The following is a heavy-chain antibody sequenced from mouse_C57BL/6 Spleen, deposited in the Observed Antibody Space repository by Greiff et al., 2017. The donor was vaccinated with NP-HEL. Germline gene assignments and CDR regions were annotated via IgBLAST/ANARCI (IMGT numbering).Heavy chain of an antibody. D-gene: IGHD1-1*01. CDR2: IYPGSGST. V-gene: IGHV1-55*01. CDR3: ARRPRYYGSSYDAMDY. CDR1: GYTFTSYW. J-gene: IGHJ4*01. Sequence: QVQLQQPGAELVKPGASVKMSCKASGYTFTSYWITWVKQRPGQGLEWIGDIYPGSGSTNYNEKFKSKATLTVDTSSSTAYMQLSSLTSEDSAVYYCARRPRYYGSSYDAMDYWGQGTSVTVSS.